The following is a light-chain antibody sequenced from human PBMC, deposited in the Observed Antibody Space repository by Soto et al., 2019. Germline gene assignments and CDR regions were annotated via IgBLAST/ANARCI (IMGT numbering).Light chain of an antibody. J-gene: IGKJ1*01. CDR2: GAS. CDR1: QSVSSNY. Sequence: EIVLTQSPGTLSLSPGERATLSCRASQSVSSNYLAWYKQKPGQAPRPLIYGASSRATGIPDRFSGSGAGTDFTLTISRLEPDDFAVYYWQQYGSSPWTFGQWTKVEIK. CDR3: QQYGSSPWT. V-gene: IGKV3-20*01.